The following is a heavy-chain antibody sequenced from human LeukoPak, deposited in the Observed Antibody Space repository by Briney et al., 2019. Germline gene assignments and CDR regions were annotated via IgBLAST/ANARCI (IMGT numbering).Heavy chain of an antibody. V-gene: IGHV3-NL1*01. J-gene: IGHJ4*02. CDR3: AKTSPPYFDWAPVDS. D-gene: IGHD3-9*01. Sequence: GGSLRLSCAASGLTFTNSAMNWVRQPPGKGLEWVSRITHYADSVKGRFTISRDNSKNTLSLQMNSLRAEDTAVYYCAKTSPPYFDWAPVDSWGQGTLVTVSS. CDR2: IT. CDR1: GLTFTNSA.